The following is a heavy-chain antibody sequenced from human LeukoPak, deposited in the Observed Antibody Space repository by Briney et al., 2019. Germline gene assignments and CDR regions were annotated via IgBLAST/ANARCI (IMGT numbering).Heavy chain of an antibody. J-gene: IGHJ5*02. CDR3: ARRGIAAAGTNNWFDP. V-gene: IGHV4-59*02. CDR2: IHYTGST. CDR1: NDSVSSYY. Sequence: SETLSLTCTVSNDSVSSYYWSWIRQPPGKGLEWIGYIHYTGSTNYNPSLKGRVTMSVDKSKNQFSLKLSSVTAADTAVYYCARRGIAAAGTNNWFDPWGQGTLVTVSS. D-gene: IGHD6-13*01.